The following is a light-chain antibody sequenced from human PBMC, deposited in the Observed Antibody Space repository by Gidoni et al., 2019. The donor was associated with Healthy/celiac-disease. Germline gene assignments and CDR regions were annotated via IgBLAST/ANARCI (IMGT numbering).Light chain of an antibody. CDR3: QAWDSSTAV. J-gene: IGLJ2*01. CDR2: QDS. Sequence: SSELPHPPPVSVSPGQTASITCSGDKLGDKYACWYQQKPGQSPVLVIYQDSKRPSGIPERFSGSNSGNTATLTISGTQAMDEADYYCQAWDSSTAVFGGGTKLTVL. CDR1: KLGDKY. V-gene: IGLV3-1*01.